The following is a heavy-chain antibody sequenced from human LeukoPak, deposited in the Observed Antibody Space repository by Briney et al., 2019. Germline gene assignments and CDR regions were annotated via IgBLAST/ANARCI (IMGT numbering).Heavy chain of an antibody. Sequence: GGSLRLSCAASRFTFSSYSMNWVRQAPGKGLEWVSSITGSGPYILYADSVKRRFTISRDNTKNLLYLEMNSLRAEDTAMYYCVRDVGAVRGEVYFDYWGQGTLVTVSS. CDR2: ITGSGPYI. CDR3: VRDVGAVRGEVYFDY. D-gene: IGHD3-16*01. CDR1: RFTFSSYS. J-gene: IGHJ4*02. V-gene: IGHV3-21*06.